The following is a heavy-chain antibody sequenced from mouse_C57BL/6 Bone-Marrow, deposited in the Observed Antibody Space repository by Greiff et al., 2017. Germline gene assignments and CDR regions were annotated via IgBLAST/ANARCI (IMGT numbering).Heavy chain of an antibody. CDR3: TRGGYYVPFAY. V-gene: IGHV14-4*01. J-gene: IGHJ3*01. D-gene: IGHD2-3*01. Sequence: EVQLKESGAELVRPGASVKLSCTASGFNIKDDYMHWVKQRPEQGLEWIGWIDPENGDTEYASKFQGKATITADTSSNTAYLQLSSLTSEDTAVYYCTRGGYYVPFAYWGQGTLVTVSA. CDR1: GFNIKDDY. CDR2: IDPENGDT.